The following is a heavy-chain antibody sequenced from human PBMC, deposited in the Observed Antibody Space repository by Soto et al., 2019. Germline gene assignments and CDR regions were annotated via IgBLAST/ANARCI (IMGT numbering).Heavy chain of an antibody. Sequence: EVQLVQSGGGFVKPGGSLRLSCAASGFPFTDAWMYWVRHAPGKGLELVGRIRSRPYGGTLDYTAPVEGRFTIARDDLKNILSLQMDSLKIEDTAVYYCVTDWGSGTFPLLAFDLWGQGTMVTVSS. V-gene: IGHV3-15*01. CDR2: IRSRPYGGTL. D-gene: IGHD1-26*01. J-gene: IGHJ3*01. CDR1: GFPFTDAW. CDR3: VTDWGSGTFPLLAFDL.